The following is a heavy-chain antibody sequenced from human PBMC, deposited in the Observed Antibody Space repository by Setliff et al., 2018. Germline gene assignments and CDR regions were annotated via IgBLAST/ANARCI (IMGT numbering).Heavy chain of an antibody. J-gene: IGHJ4*02. V-gene: IGHV3-23*03. D-gene: IGHD1-7*01. CDR3: AKPQVELRWGFES. Sequence: GGSLRLSCAASGFTFSTYAMSWVRQAPEKGLEWVSTIYSGDRNTFHTDSVKGRFTIFRDGSKNTLFLHMTSLRAEDTAVYYCAKPQVELRWGFESWGQGTPVTVSS. CDR1: GFTFSTYA. CDR2: IYSGDRNT.